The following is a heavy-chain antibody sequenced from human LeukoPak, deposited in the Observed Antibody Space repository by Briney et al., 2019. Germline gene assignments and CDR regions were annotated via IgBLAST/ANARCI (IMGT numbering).Heavy chain of an antibody. CDR3: ARGPPRLRYFDWYAFDI. V-gene: IGHV1-8*03. J-gene: IGHJ3*02. CDR2: MNPNSGNT. D-gene: IGHD3-9*01. Sequence: ASVKVSCKASGYTFTSYDINWVRQATGQGLEWMGWMNPNSGNTGYAQKFQGRVTITRNTSISTAYMELSSLRSEDTAVYYCARGPPRLRYFDWYAFDIWGQGTMVTVSS. CDR1: GYTFTSYD.